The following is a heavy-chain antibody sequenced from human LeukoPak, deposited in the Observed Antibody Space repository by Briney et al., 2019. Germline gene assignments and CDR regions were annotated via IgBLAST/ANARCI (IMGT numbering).Heavy chain of an antibody. J-gene: IGHJ5*02. CDR2: IRYDGSNK. CDR3: AVAYSGYDDNWFDP. V-gene: IGHV3-30*02. Sequence: GGSLRLSCAASGFTFSSYGMHWVRQAPGKGLEWVAFIRYDGSNKYYADSVKGRFTISRDNSKNTLYLQMNSLRAEDTAVYYCAVAYSGYDDNWFDPWGQGTLVTVSS. CDR1: GFTFSSYG. D-gene: IGHD5-12*01.